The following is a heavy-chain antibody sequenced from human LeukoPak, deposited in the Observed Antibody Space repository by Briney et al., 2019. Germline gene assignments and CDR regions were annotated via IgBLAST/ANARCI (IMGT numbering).Heavy chain of an antibody. Sequence: GGSLRLSCAASGFTFSSYEMNWVRQAPGKGLEWVSYISSSGSTIYYADSVKGRFTISGDNAKNSLYLQMNSLRAEDTAVYYCASIAMVRGVIIFDYWGQGTLVTVSS. CDR3: ASIAMVRGVIIFDY. CDR1: GFTFSSYE. CDR2: ISSSGSTI. J-gene: IGHJ4*02. V-gene: IGHV3-48*03. D-gene: IGHD3-10*01.